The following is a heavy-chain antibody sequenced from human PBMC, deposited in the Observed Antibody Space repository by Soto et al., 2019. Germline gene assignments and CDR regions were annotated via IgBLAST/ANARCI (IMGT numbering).Heavy chain of an antibody. Sequence: QVQLVESGGGVVQPGRSLRLSCAASGFTFSSYGMHWVRQAPGKGLEWVAVISKDGSTKYDADSVKGRFTISRDNSKNTLYLQMNSLRAEDTAVYYCAKETHSSCYGSYFDYWGQGTLVTVSS. J-gene: IGHJ4*02. CDR1: GFTFSSYG. D-gene: IGHD3-22*01. V-gene: IGHV3-30*18. CDR3: AKETHSSCYGSYFDY. CDR2: ISKDGSTK.